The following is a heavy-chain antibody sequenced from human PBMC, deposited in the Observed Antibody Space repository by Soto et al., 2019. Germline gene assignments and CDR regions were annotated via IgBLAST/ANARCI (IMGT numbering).Heavy chain of an antibody. CDR2: INPNSGGT. CDR3: ARAAPEAVGAPTPRGGMDV. V-gene: IGHV1-2*04. J-gene: IGHJ6*02. Sequence: QVQLVQSGAEVKKPGASVKVSCKASGYTFTGYYMHWVRQAPGQGLEWMGWINPNSGGTNYAQKFQGWVTMTRDTSISTAYMELSRLRSDDTAVYYCARAAPEAVGAPTPRGGMDVWGQGTTVTVSS. CDR1: GYTFTGYY. D-gene: IGHD1-26*01.